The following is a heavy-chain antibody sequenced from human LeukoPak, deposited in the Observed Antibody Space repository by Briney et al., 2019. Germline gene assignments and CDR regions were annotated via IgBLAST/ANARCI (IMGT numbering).Heavy chain of an antibody. D-gene: IGHD3-22*01. Sequence: PGRSLRLSCAASGFTFSSYGMHWVRQAPGKGLEWVAVIWYDGSNKYYADSVKGRFTISRDNSKNTLYLQMNSLRAEDTAVYYCASGDHYYDSSGPAYWGQGTLVTVSS. V-gene: IGHV3-30*19. CDR1: GFTFSSYG. CDR3: ASGDHYYDSSGPAY. CDR2: IWYDGSNK. J-gene: IGHJ4*02.